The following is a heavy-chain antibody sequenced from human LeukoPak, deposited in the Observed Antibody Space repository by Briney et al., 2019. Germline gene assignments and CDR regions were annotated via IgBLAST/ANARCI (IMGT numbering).Heavy chain of an antibody. CDR1: GYAFSDYY. Sequence: AASVKVSCKASGYAFSDYYMHWVRQAPGQGLEWMGWINPNSGDTNYAQKFQGRVTMTRDTSISTAYMELSRLRSDDTAVYYCAREGRSSGSFSKNFDNWGQGTLVTISS. CDR3: AREGRSSGSFSKNFDN. D-gene: IGHD6-19*01. CDR2: INPNSGDT. J-gene: IGHJ4*02. V-gene: IGHV1-2*02.